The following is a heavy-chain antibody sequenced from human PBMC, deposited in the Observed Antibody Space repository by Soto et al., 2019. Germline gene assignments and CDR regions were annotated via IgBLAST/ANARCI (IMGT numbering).Heavy chain of an antibody. CDR1: GYTFTGYY. J-gene: IGHJ4*02. CDR2: INPNSGGT. Sequence: ASVKVSCKASGYTFTGYYMHWVRQAPGQGLEWMGWINPNSGGTNDAQKFQGWVTMTRDTSISTAYMELSRLRSDDTAVYYCARVNYDYIWGSFGYWGQGTLVTVSS. CDR3: ARVNYDYIWGSFGY. D-gene: IGHD3-16*01. V-gene: IGHV1-2*04.